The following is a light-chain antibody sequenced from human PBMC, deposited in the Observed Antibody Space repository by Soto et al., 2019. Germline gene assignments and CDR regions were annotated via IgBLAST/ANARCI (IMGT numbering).Light chain of an antibody. Sequence: LTQPSAVLWFPAQSIAISCTGVKTDFDGYDYVSWYQQHPGQAPQLIIYDVYNRPSGVSHLFSGSKSGDTASLTISGLQAEDEADYYCTTYTCSPPFYDFGTGTEVPVL. CDR3: TTYTCSPPFYD. CDR2: DVY. CDR1: KTDFDGYDY. J-gene: IGLJ1*01. V-gene: IGLV2-14*03.